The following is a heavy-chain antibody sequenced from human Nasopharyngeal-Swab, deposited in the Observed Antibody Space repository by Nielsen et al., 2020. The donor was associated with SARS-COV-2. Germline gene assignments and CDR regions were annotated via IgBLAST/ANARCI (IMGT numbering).Heavy chain of an antibody. CDR2: TYYRSKWYN. D-gene: IGHD6-13*01. Sequence: SQTLSLTCAISGDSVSSNSSAWNWIRQSPSRGLEWLGRTYYRSKWYNDYAVSVKSRITINPDTSKNQFSLQLNSVTPEDTAVYYCASTSPSGSSWSNLYGSWGQGTLVTVSS. J-gene: IGHJ4*02. CDR3: ASTSPSGSSWSNLYGS. V-gene: IGHV6-1*01. CDR1: GDSVSSNSSA.